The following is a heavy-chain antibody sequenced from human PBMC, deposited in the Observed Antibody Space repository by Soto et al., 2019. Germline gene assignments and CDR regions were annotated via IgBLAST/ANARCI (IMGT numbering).Heavy chain of an antibody. CDR1: GFTFSNFG. D-gene: IGHD6-13*01. Sequence: QVQLVESGGGVVQPGRSLRLSCAASGFTFSNFGMHWVRQAPGKGLEWVASISYDGNIKYSADSVKGRFTISRDNSKNSLYLQRSRLRSEDTAVWYCATFWAPSTAAATDYWAQGTLVTFSS. V-gene: IGHV3-30*03. J-gene: IGHJ4*02. CDR3: ATFWAPSTAAATDY. CDR2: ISYDGNIK.